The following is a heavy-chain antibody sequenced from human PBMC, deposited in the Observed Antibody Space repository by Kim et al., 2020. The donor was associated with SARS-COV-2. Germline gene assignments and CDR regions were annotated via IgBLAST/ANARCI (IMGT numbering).Heavy chain of an antibody. CDR1: GFTFSNAW. J-gene: IGHJ6*02. CDR3: TTDDIVVVTTDYYYYGMDV. V-gene: IGHV3-15*01. Sequence: GGSLRLSCAASGFTFSNAWMSWVRQAPGKGLEWVGRIKSKTDGGTTDYAAPVKGRFTISRDDSKNTLYLQMNSLKTEDTAVYYCTTDDIVVVTTDYYYYGMDVWGQGTTVTVSS. CDR2: IKSKTDGGTT. D-gene: IGHD2-21*02.